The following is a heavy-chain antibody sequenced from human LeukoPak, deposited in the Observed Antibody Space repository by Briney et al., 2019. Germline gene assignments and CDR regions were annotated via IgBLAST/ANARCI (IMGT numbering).Heavy chain of an antibody. D-gene: IGHD6-13*01. J-gene: IGHJ4*02. CDR1: GFNFGSYW. V-gene: IGHV3-74*01. CDR3: ARGAAAGTMWGGFDY. Sequence: GSLRLSCAASGFNFGSYWMHWVRRAPGKGLVWVSRINSDGSSTSYADSVKGRFTISRDNAKNTLYLQMNSLRAEDTAVYYCARGAAAGTMWGGFDYWGQGTLVTVSS. CDR2: INSDGSST.